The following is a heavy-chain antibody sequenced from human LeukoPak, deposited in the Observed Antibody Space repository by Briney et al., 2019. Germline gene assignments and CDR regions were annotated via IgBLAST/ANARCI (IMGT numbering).Heavy chain of an antibody. D-gene: IGHD4/OR15-4a*01. V-gene: IGHV3-53*01. Sequence: GGSLRLSCTVSGFTVSSNSMSWVRQAPGKGLEWVSFIFSGSTHYSDSVKGRFTISRDNSKNTLYLQMNSLRAEDTAVYYCARRAGAYSHPYDYWGQGTLVTVSS. CDR2: IFSGST. J-gene: IGHJ4*02. CDR1: GFTVSSNS. CDR3: ARRAGAYSHPYDY.